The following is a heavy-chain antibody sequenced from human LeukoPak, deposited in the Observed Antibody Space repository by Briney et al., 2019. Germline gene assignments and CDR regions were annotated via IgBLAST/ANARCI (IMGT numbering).Heavy chain of an antibody. CDR2: ISYDGSNK. Sequence: PGGSLRLSCAASGFTFSSYAMHWVRQAPGKGLEWVAVISYDGSNKYYADSVKGRFTISRDNSKNTLYLQMNSPRAEDTAVYYCARVSSGWIDYWGQGTLVTVSS. CDR1: GFTFSSYA. CDR3: ARVSSGWIDY. V-gene: IGHV3-30-3*01. D-gene: IGHD6-19*01. J-gene: IGHJ4*02.